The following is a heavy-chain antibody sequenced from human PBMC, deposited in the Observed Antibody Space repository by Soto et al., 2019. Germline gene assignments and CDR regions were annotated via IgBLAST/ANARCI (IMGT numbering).Heavy chain of an antibody. CDR1: GFTFSSYA. J-gene: IGHJ6*02. D-gene: IGHD2-21*01. V-gene: IGHV3-64*07. CDR3: ARRIPFGYGMDV. Sequence: EVQLVESGGGLVQPGGSLRLSCAASGFTFSSYAMLWVRQAPGKGLESVSAITSIGGNTDYAGSVKGRFTISRDNSKNTLHLQMGSLRAEDMAVYYCARRIPFGYGMDVWGQGTTGTVSS. CDR2: ITSIGGNT.